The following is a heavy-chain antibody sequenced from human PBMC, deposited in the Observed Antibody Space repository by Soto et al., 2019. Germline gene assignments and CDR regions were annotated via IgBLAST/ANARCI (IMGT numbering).Heavy chain of an antibody. CDR3: ARVERSPRTSVVAGCDI. Sequence: QVQLQQRGAGLLKHSETLSLTCAVYGGFVSSGSYYWSWLRQPPGKGLEWMGEMIHSGGTHFNPSVNLRGSISVDTPKSKFPLKRSAVTAAVTALYYCARVERSPRTSVVAGCDIWGTGRMVTVPS. CDR2: MIHSGGT. D-gene: IGHD6-13*01. V-gene: IGHV4-34*12. CDR1: GGFVSSGSYY. J-gene: IGHJ3*02.